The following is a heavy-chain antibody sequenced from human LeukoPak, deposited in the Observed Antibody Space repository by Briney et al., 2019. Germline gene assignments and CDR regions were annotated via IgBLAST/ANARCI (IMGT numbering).Heavy chain of an antibody. CDR2: ISGSGATT. CDR1: GFTFSSYA. CDR3: AKAPNSGGNCYDASDV. D-gene: IGHD2-15*01. Sequence: GGSLRLSCAASGFTFSSYAMSCVRQAPGKGLEWVSAISGSGATTYYTDSAKGRFTISRDNSKITLYLQMDSLRAEDTAMYYCAKAPNSGGNCYDASDVWGQGTMVTVSS. V-gene: IGHV3-23*01. J-gene: IGHJ3*01.